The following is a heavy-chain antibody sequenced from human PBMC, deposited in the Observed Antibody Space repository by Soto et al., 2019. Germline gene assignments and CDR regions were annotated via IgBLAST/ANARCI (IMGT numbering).Heavy chain of an antibody. D-gene: IGHD1-1*01. Sequence: SETLSLTCTVSVVSISSYDWSCIRHPPGKGLEWIGYIYYSGSTNYNPSLKSRVTISVDTSKNQFSLKLSSVTAADTAVYYCARAGLRRTPEPTDAFHSWGQGTMVPLS. CDR1: VVSISSYD. CDR3: ARAGLRRTPEPTDAFHS. CDR2: IYYSGST. J-gene: IGHJ3*02. V-gene: IGHV4-59*01.